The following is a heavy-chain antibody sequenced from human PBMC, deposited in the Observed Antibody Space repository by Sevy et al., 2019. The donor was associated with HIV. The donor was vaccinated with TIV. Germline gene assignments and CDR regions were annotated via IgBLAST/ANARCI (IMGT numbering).Heavy chain of an antibody. V-gene: IGHV3-48*03. CDR3: ARDRVAARHRTLDYYYYGMDV. Sequence: GGSLRLSCAASGFTFSSYEMNWVRQAPGKGLEWVSYISSSGSTIYYADSVKGRFTISRDNAKNSLYLQMNSLRAEDTAVYYCARDRVAARHRTLDYYYYGMDVWGHGTTVTVSS. D-gene: IGHD6-6*01. CDR2: ISSSGSTI. CDR1: GFTFSSYE. J-gene: IGHJ6*02.